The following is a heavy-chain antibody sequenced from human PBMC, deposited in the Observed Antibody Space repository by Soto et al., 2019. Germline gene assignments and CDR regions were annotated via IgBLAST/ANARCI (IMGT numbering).Heavy chain of an antibody. Sequence: QVQLVESGGGVVQPGRSLRLSCAASGFTFSSYAMHWVRQAPGKGLEWMAVISYDGSNKYYADSVKGRFTISRDNSKNTLYLQMNSLRAEDTAVYYCARDRGYGYKDPDGNWFDPWGQGTLVTVSS. V-gene: IGHV3-30-3*01. CDR2: ISYDGSNK. CDR1: GFTFSSYA. D-gene: IGHD5-18*01. CDR3: ARDRGYGYKDPDGNWFDP. J-gene: IGHJ5*02.